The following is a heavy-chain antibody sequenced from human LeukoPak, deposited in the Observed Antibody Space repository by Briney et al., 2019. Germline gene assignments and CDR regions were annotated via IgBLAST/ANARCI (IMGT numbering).Heavy chain of an antibody. J-gene: IGHJ4*02. Sequence: SETLSLTCTVSGVSLSSYYWSWIRQPPGKGLECIGYNYYIGSPNYNPSLKSRVTISVDTSKNQFSLKLSSVTAADTAVYYCARLTTVTQYFDFWGQGTLDSVSS. CDR3: ARLTTVTQYFDF. D-gene: IGHD4-11*01. CDR1: GVSLSSYY. CDR2: NYYIGSP. V-gene: IGHV4-59*08.